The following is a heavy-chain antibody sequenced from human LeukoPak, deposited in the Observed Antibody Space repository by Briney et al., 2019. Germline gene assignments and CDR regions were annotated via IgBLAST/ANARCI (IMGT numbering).Heavy chain of an antibody. V-gene: IGHV5-51*01. Sequence: GESLKISCEGSGYSFTSYWIAWVRQMPGKGLEWMGVIYTGDSDTRYSPSFQGQVTISADKSIGTAYLQWSSLKASDTAMYYCARQLGATSPTWFDPWGQGTLVTVSS. CDR1: GYSFTSYW. CDR3: ARQLGATSPTWFDP. CDR2: IYTGDSDT. D-gene: IGHD1-26*01. J-gene: IGHJ5*02.